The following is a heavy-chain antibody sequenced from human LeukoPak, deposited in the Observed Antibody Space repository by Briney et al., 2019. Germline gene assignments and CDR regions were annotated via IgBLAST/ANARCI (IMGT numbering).Heavy chain of an antibody. CDR1: GGSISNTNW. CDR2: ISLTGLT. Sequence: PSGTLSLTCGVPGGSISNTNWWSWVRQPPGQGLEWIGEISLTGLTHYNPSLESRVTVSLGKSKNQLFLNLTSVTAADTAVYYCSRENGAFSPFGYWGQGILVTV. V-gene: IGHV4-4*02. D-gene: IGHD2-8*01. J-gene: IGHJ4*02. CDR3: SRENGAFSPFGY.